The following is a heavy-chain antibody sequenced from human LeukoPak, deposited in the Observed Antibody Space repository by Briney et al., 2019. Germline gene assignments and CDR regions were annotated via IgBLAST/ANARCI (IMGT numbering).Heavy chain of an antibody. J-gene: IGHJ4*02. CDR2: ISGSGGST. CDR1: GFTFSSYA. V-gene: IGHV3-23*01. D-gene: IGHD1-26*01. CDR3: ALPKWEPLIFDY. Sequence: QAGGSLRLSCAASGFTFSSYAMSWVRQAPGKGLEWVSAISGSGGSTYYADSVKGRFTISRDNSKNTLYLQMNSLRAEDTAVYYCALPKWEPLIFDYWGQGTLVTVSS.